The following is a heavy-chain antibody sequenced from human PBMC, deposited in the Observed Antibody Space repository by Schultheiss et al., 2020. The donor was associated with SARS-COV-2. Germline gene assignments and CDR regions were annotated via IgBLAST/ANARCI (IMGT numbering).Heavy chain of an antibody. D-gene: IGHD3-22*01. CDR2: IYPGDSDT. J-gene: IGHJ5*02. Sequence: GESLKISCRGSGYSFTNYWIGWVRQMPGKGLEWMGIIYPGDSDTRYSPSFQGQVTISADKSISTAYLQWSSLKASDTAMYYCARKDSSRWYWFDPWGQGTLVTAPQ. CDR3: ARKDSSRWYWFDP. V-gene: IGHV5-51*01. CDR1: GYSFTNYW.